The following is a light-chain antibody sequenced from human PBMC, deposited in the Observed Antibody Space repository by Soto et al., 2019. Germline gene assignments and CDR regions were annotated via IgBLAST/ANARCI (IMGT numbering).Light chain of an antibody. Sequence: VMTHSPATLSVSLGDRATLSCRASQSVKTRLAWYQQKPGKAPRLLIYDAFTLATGIPARFSGSVSGTDFTLTIVSLQAEDFGIYYCQQCDRSPFTLGVGNKVEIK. CDR1: QSVKTR. V-gene: IGKV3-15*01. J-gene: IGKJ4*01. CDR2: DAF. CDR3: QQCDRSPFT.